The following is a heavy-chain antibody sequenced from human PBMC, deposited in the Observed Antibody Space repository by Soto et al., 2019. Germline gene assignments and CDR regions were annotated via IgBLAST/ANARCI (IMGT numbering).Heavy chain of an antibody. CDR3: ARGSELLRAFDI. J-gene: IGHJ3*02. CDR2: IYSGGST. V-gene: IGHV3-53*01. Sequence: TGGSLRLSCAAAGFNVSSNYMSWVRQAPGKGLEWVSVIYSGGSTYYADSVKGRFTISRDNSKNTLYLQMNSLRAEDTAVYYCARGSELLRAFDIWGQGTMVTVSS. D-gene: IGHD1-26*01. CDR1: GFNVSSNY.